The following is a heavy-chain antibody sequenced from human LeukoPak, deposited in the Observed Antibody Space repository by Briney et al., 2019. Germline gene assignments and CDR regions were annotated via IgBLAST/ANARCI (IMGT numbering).Heavy chain of an antibody. D-gene: IGHD3-16*01. CDR2: INSDGSSA. CDR1: GLTFSNYW. Sequence: GGSLRLSCAASGLTFSNYWMHWVRQAPGKGLVWVSRINSDGSSASYADSVKGRFTISRDNAKSTLYVQMNGLRAEDTAVYYCTRDWGSRGSTNAFDIWGQGTMVTVSS. CDR3: TRDWGSRGSTNAFDI. J-gene: IGHJ3*02. V-gene: IGHV3-74*01.